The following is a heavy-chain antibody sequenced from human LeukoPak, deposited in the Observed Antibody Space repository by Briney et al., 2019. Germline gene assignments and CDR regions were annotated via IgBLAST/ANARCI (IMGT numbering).Heavy chain of an antibody. CDR3: ARGIAAAGWGMDV. J-gene: IGHJ6*02. CDR2: ISSSSSYI. Sequence: GGSLRLSCAASGFTFSSYSMNWVRQAPGKGLEWVSSISSSSSYIYYADSVKGRFTISRDNAKNSLYLQMNSLRAEDTAVYYCARGIAAAGWGMDVWGQGNPGHRLL. CDR1: GFTFSSYS. V-gene: IGHV3-21*01. D-gene: IGHD6-13*01.